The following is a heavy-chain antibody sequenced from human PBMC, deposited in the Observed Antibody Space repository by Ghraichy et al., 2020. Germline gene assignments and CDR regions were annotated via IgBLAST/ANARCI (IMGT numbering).Heavy chain of an antibody. J-gene: IGHJ4*02. CDR2: IYYSGST. V-gene: IGHV4-61*01. D-gene: IGHD2-21*01. CDR3: AGLVLLGYLPDYFDY. CDR1: GGSVSSGSYY. Sequence: SETLSLTCTVSGGSVSSGSYYWSWIRQPPGKGLEWIGYIYYSGSTNYNSSLKKRTTISVDTYKNQFSLMLTPVTGADTAVYYCAGLVLLGYLPDYFDYWGQGTLVSVSS.